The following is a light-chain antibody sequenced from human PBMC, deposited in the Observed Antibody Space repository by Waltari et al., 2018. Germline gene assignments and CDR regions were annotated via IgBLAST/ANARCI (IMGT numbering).Light chain of an antibody. J-gene: IGLJ2*01. Sequence: QSALTQPASVSGSPGQSITISCSGTRSDVGGYTHVPWYQQLPGNAPKLMIYDVTRWPSGVSNRFSGSKSGNTASLTIFGLQAEDEADYYCASYTSTRTVIFGGGTRVTVL. V-gene: IGLV2-14*01. CDR3: ASYTSTRTVI. CDR2: DVT. CDR1: RSDVGGYTH.